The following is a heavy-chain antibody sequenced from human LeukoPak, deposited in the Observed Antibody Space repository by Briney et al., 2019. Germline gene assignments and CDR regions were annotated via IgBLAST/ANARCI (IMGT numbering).Heavy chain of an antibody. V-gene: IGHV3-66*01. Sequence: GGSLRLSCAASGFTVSSIYMSWVRQAPGKGLEWVSVIYSGGSTYYADSVKGRFTISRDNSKNTLYLQMNNLRAEDTAVYYCARDTPTEGGLWFGELLGGMDVWGQGTTVTVSS. D-gene: IGHD3-10*01. CDR3: ARDTPTEGGLWFGELLGGMDV. J-gene: IGHJ6*02. CDR1: GFTVSSIY. CDR2: IYSGGST.